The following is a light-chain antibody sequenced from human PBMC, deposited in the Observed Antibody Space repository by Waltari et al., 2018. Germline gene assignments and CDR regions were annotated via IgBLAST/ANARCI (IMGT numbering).Light chain of an antibody. CDR3: QQRDDWPLYT. CDR2: DAS. Sequence: EIVLTQSPATLSLSPGERATLSCRASQSVSSHLAWYQQKIGQAPRLLIYDASNRATGIPARFSGSGSGTDFTLTISSLEPEDFAVYYCQQRDDWPLYTFGQGTKLEIK. V-gene: IGKV3-11*01. CDR1: QSVSSH. J-gene: IGKJ2*01.